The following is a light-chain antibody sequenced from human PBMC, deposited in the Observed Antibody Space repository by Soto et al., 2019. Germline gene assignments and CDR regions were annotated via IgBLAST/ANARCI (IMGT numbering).Light chain of an antibody. CDR1: QSVSSSY. CDR3: QQYGSSGT. J-gene: IGKJ1*01. Sequence: EILFPHSPSTLSLSPGARATLSCRASQSVSSSYLAWYQQDPGQAPRLLIYGASNRATGIPDRFSGSGSGTDFTLTISRLEPEDFAVYYCQQYGSSGTFGQGTKVDIK. CDR2: GAS. V-gene: IGKV3-20*01.